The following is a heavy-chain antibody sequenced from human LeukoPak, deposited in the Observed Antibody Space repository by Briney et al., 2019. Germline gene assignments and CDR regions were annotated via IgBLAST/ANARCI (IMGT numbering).Heavy chain of an antibody. CDR2: MNPNSGNT. V-gene: IGHV1-8*03. J-gene: IGHJ4*02. Sequence: ASVKVSCKASGYTFTSYDINWVRQAPGQGLEWMGWMNPNSGNTVYAQKFQGRVTITRNTSISTAYMELSSLRSEDTAVYYCARGPSFRYQPRPYYFDYWGQGTLVTVSS. CDR1: GYTFTSYD. CDR3: ARGPSFRYQPRPYYFDY. D-gene: IGHD2-2*01.